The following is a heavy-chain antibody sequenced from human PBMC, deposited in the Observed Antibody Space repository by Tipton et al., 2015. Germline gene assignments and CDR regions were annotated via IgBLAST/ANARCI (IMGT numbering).Heavy chain of an antibody. Sequence: TLSLTCTVSSDSINKYYWSWIRQPPGKELQWIGYIQYSGGTNYNPSLESRVSMSVDTSKTQFSLEMRSVTATDTAVYYCARESLNTIFGVVLDYGMDVWGQGTTVTVSS. D-gene: IGHD3-3*01. CDR2: IQYSGGT. J-gene: IGHJ6*02. CDR3: ARESLNTIFGVVLDYGMDV. V-gene: IGHV4-59*01. CDR1: SDSINKYY.